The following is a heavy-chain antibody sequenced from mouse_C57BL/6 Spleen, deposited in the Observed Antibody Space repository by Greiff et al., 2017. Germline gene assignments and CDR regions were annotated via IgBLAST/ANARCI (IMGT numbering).Heavy chain of an antibody. CDR3: AKGGPITTVRAMDY. V-gene: IGHV2-5*01. J-gene: IGHJ4*01. CDR2: IWRGGST. D-gene: IGHD1-1*01. CDR1: GFSLTSYG. Sequence: QAQLQQSGPGLVQPSQSLSITCTVSGFSLTSYGVHWVRQSPGKGLEWLGVIWRGGSTDYNAAFMSRLSITKDNSKSQVFFKMNSLQADDTAIYYCAKGGPITTVRAMDYWGQGTSVTVSS.